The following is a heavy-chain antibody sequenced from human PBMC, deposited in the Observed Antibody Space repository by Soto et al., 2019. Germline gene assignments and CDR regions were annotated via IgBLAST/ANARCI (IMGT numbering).Heavy chain of an antibody. Sequence: SETLSLTCTVSGGSISSSSYYWGWIRQPPGKGLEWIGSIYYSGSTYYNPSLKSRVTISVDTSKNQFSLKLSSVTAADTAVYYCARGFTDIVVVLAATGLKEYYYYYMDVWGKGTTVTVSS. V-gene: IGHV4-39*01. CDR2: IYYSGST. CDR1: GGSISSSSYY. D-gene: IGHD2-2*01. CDR3: ARGFTDIVVVLAATGLKEYYYYYMDV. J-gene: IGHJ6*03.